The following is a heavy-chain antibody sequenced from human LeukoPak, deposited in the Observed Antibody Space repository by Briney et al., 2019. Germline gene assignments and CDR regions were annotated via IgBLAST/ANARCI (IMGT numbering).Heavy chain of an antibody. J-gene: IGHJ3*02. CDR2: IYYSGST. CDR1: GGSISSGSYY. D-gene: IGHD2-2*01. V-gene: IGHV4-30-4*08. Sequence: SETLSLTCTVSGGSISSGSYYWSWIRQPAGKGLEWIGYIYYSGSTYYNPSLKSRVTISVDTSKNQFSLRLSSVTAADTAVYYCARVPALIDIWGQGTMVTVSS. CDR3: ARVPALIDI.